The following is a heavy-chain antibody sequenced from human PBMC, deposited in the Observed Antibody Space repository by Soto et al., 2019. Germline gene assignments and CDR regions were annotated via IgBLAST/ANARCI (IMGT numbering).Heavy chain of an antibody. CDR1: GGSISSGGYY. V-gene: IGHV4-31*03. J-gene: IGHJ4*02. CDR2: IFHSGTT. Sequence: SETLSLTCTVSGGSISSGGYYWSWIRQHPGKGLEWMGYIFHSGTTYYNPSLKGRLLISIENSKNQFSLRLTSVTAADSAVYFCAREPYLPKARNDFRGPGTLVTVS. CDR3: AREPYLPKARNDF.